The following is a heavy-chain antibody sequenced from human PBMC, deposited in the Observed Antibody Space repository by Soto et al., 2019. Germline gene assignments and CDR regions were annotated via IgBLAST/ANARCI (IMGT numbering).Heavy chain of an antibody. V-gene: IGHV5-10-1*01. D-gene: IGHD5-18*01. CDR1: GYSFTIYW. CDR3: ARTSMQSRGYSYGHGGMDV. CDR2: IDPSDSYT. J-gene: IGHJ6*02. Sequence: EVQLVQSGAEVEKPGESLRISCKGSGYSFTIYWISWVRQMPGKGLEWMGRIDPSDSYTNYSPSFQGHVTISADKSISTAYLQWSSLKASDTAMYYCARTSMQSRGYSYGHGGMDVWGQGTTVTVSS.